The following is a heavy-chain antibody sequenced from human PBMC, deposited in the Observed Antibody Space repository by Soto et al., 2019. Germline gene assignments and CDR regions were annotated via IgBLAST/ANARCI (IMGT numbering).Heavy chain of an antibody. CDR3: ARGKEMATTPFDS. V-gene: IGHV4-59*01. D-gene: IGHD1-1*01. J-gene: IGHJ4*02. CDR1: GASLSSYS. Sequence: SETLSLTCTVSGASLSSYSYTWIRHPPGKGLEWIGYVYYSGSTNYNPSLKSRVTISVDRSKNQFSLKVKSVTAADTAMYYCARGKEMATTPFDSWGQGTLVTVSS. CDR2: VYYSGST.